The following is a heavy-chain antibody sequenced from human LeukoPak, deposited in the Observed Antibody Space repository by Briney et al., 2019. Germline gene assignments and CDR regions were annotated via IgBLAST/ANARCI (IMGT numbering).Heavy chain of an antibody. CDR3: ARDKDYGFTY. V-gene: IGHV3-48*01. D-gene: IGHD4-17*01. CDR2: ITGSGSGI. CDR1: GFSFSSEN. Sequence: GGSLRLSCAASGFSFSSENMNWVRQAPGKGPEWISWITGSGSGIIYADSVKGRFTISRDNAKNSLFLQMNSLRVEDTAVYYCARDKDYGFTYWGQGTLVTVSS. J-gene: IGHJ4*02.